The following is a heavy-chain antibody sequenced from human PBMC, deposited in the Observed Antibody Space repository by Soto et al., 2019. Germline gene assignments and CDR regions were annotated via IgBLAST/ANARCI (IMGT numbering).Heavy chain of an antibody. CDR3: ARADYVFYGSGSYYNPAHLDY. V-gene: IGHV4-31*03. J-gene: IGHJ4*02. CDR2: IYYSGST. Sequence: PSETLSLTCTVSGGSISSGGYYWSWIRQHPGTGLEWIGYIYYSGSTYYNPSLKSRVTISVDTSKNQFSLKLSSVTAADTAVYYCARADYVFYGSGSYYNPAHLDYWGQGTLVTSPQ. D-gene: IGHD3-10*01. CDR1: GGSISSGGYY.